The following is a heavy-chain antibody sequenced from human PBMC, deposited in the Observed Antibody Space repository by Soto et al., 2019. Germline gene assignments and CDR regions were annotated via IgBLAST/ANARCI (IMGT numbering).Heavy chain of an antibody. CDR2: INPSDGST. D-gene: IGHD2-15*01. J-gene: IGHJ6*02. V-gene: IGHV1-46*01. CDR3: ARHAVLLVADTPFYGIAV. Sequence: ASVKVSCKACGYRFTSYSIHWVGQAPGQGLEWMGIINPSDGSTSFAQKFQGRVTVTRDTSTSTVYMDLSSLRSEDMAVYYCARHAVLLVADTPFYGIAVGAHGTTVPVSS. CDR1: GYRFTSYS.